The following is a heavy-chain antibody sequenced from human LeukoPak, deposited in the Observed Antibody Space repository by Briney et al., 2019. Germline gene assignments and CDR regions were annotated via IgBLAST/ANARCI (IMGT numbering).Heavy chain of an antibody. Sequence: GESLKISCQGSGYSFTSYWIGWVRQMPGKGLEWMGIIYPGDSDTRYSPSFQGQVTISADKSISTAYLQWSSLKASDTAMYYRARSPMIEMGYFDYWGQGTLVTVSS. CDR1: GYSFTSYW. V-gene: IGHV5-51*01. CDR2: IYPGDSDT. D-gene: IGHD3-22*01. CDR3: ARSPMIEMGYFDY. J-gene: IGHJ4*02.